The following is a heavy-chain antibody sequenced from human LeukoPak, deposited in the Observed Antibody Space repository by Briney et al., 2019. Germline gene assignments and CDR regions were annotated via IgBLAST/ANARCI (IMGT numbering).Heavy chain of an antibody. CDR1: GGSISSYH. V-gene: IGHV4-59*01. CDR3: ARDYYDSSGFDP. Sequence: SETLSLTCTVSGGSISSYHWSWIRQPPGKGLEWIGYIYYSGSTNYNPSLKSRVTISVDTSKNQFSLKLSSVTAADTAVYYCARDYYDSSGFDPWGQGTLVTVSS. J-gene: IGHJ5*02. CDR2: IYYSGST. D-gene: IGHD3-22*01.